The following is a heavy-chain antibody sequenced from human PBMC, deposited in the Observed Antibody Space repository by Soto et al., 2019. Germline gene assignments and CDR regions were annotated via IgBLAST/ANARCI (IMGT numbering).Heavy chain of an antibody. CDR3: ARGARLRWQYYFDY. Sequence: QVQLQQWGAGLLKPSETLSLTCAVYGGSFSGYYWSWIRQPPGKGLEWIGEINHSGSTNYNPSLKSRVTISVDTSKNQFSLKLSSVTAADTAVYYCARGARLRWQYYFDYWGQGTLVTVSS. D-gene: IGHD4-17*01. CDR1: GGSFSGYY. V-gene: IGHV4-34*01. J-gene: IGHJ4*02. CDR2: INHSGST.